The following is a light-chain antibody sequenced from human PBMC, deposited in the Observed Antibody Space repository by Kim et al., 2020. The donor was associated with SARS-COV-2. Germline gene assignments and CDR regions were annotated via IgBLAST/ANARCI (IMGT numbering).Light chain of an antibody. V-gene: IGLV3-19*01. CDR2: GKN. Sequence: WGQTVRITCQGDRLRSYYASWYQQKPGQAPVLVIYGKNNRPSGIPDRFSGSSSGNTASLTITGAQAEDEADYYCNSRDSSGNHLVFGGGTQLTVL. CDR1: RLRSYY. J-gene: IGLJ2*01. CDR3: NSRDSSGNHLV.